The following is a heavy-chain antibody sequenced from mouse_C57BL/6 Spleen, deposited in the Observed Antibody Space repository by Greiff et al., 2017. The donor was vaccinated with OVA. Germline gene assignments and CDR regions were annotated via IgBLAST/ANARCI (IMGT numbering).Heavy chain of an antibody. J-gene: IGHJ4*01. V-gene: IGHV14-4*01. D-gene: IGHD2-4*01. CDR1: GFNIKDDY. Sequence: EVQLQQSGAELVRPGASVKLSCTASGFNIKDDYMHWVKQRPEQGLEWIGWIDPENGDTEYASKFQGKATITADTSSNTAYLHLSSLTSEDTAVYYCTTGITTDYYAMDYWGQGTSVTVSS. CDR2: IDPENGDT. CDR3: TTGITTDYYAMDY.